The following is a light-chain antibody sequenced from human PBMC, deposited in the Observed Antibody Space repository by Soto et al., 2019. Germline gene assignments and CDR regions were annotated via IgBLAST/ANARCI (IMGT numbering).Light chain of an antibody. J-gene: IGKJ1*01. CDR2: GAS. CDR1: QSVSIW. CDR3: QQYKNYLT. Sequence: EIQMTQSPSTLSASVGDRVTFTCRASQSVSIWLAWYQQKPGKAPKLLISGASTLESGVPSRFSGSGSGTEFTLTISSLQTDDFATYYCQQYKNYLTFGQGTKV. V-gene: IGKV1-5*01.